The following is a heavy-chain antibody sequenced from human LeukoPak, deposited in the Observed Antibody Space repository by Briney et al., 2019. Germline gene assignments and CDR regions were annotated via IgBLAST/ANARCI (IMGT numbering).Heavy chain of an antibody. D-gene: IGHD6-19*01. CDR3: ARDPSNTSGRYIYFDS. Sequence: ASVKVSCKASGGTFTRYAISWVRQAPGQGLEWMGWISTYNGDTNYAQNLQGRVTMTRDTSTSTAYMELRSLRSDDTAVYYCARDPSNTSGRYIYFDSWSQGTLVTVSS. CDR1: GGTFTRYA. V-gene: IGHV1-18*04. CDR2: ISTYNGDT. J-gene: IGHJ4*02.